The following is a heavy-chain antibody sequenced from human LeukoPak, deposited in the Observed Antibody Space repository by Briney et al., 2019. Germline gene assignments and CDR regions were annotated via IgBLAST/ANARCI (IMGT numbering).Heavy chain of an antibody. CDR1: GGSISSYY. J-gene: IGHJ6*04. V-gene: IGHV4-59*01. Sequence: NTSETLSLTCTVPGGSISSYYWSWIRQPPGKGLEWIGYIYYSGSTNYNPSLKSRVTISVDTSKNQFSLKLSSVTAADTAVYYCARGPEDYGSGSWLDVWGKGTTVTISS. D-gene: IGHD3-10*01. CDR2: IYYSGST. CDR3: ARGPEDYGSGSWLDV.